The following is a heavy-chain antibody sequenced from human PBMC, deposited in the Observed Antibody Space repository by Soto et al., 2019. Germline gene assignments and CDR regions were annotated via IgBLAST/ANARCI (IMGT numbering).Heavy chain of an antibody. Sequence: PSETLSVTWAVSGGSISSGFYSLSWIRQPPGKGLEWIGSIYYSGSTYYNPSLKSRVTISVDTSKNQFSLKLSSVTAADTAVYYCARLGIAARCFDPWGQGTLVTVSS. D-gene: IGHD6-6*01. CDR2: IYYSGST. CDR3: ARLGIAARCFDP. J-gene: IGHJ5*02. V-gene: IGHV4-39*01. CDR1: GGSISSGFYS.